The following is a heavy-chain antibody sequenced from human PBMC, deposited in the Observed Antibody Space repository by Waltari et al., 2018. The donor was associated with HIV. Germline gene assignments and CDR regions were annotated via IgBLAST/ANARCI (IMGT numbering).Heavy chain of an antibody. CDR1: GFTVGNYT. CDR2: ISRSSSSI. D-gene: IGHD7-27*01. V-gene: IGHV3-48*01. J-gene: IGHJ4*02. CDR3: ARDINGGWGY. Sequence: EVQLVESVGGLVQPGGSLRLSCAASGFTVGNYTMNGVRQDPGKGLEWVSYISRSSSSIFYADSVKGRFTISRDNAKNSLYLQMNSLRVEDTAVYYCARDINGGWGYWGQGTLVTVAS.